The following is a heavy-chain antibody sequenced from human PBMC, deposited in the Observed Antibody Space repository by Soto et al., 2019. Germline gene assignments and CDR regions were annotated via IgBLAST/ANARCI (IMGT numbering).Heavy chain of an antibody. CDR3: ARGPSNEDYFDY. Sequence: GGSLRLSCAASGFTFSSYAMHWVRQAPGKGLEYVSAISSNGGSTYYANSVKGRFTISRDNSKNTLYLQMGSLRAEDMAVYYSARGPSNEDYFDYWGQGT. J-gene: IGHJ4*02. CDR2: ISSNGGST. CDR1: GFTFSSYA. V-gene: IGHV3-64*01. D-gene: IGHD4-4*01.